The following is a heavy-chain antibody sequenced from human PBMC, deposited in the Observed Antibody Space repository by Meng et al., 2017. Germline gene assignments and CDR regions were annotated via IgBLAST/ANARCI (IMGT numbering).Heavy chain of an antibody. D-gene: IGHD2/OR15-2a*01. CDR2: INHSGST. Sequence: QVQLQEGGAGLLKPSETLSLTCAVYGGSFMGYYWSWIRQPPGKGLEWIGEINHSGSTNYNPSLKSRVTISVDTSKNQFSLKLSSVTAADTAVYYCARVGSFLRDYWGQGTLVTVSS. V-gene: IGHV4-34*01. CDR3: ARVGSFLRDY. CDR1: GGSFMGYY. J-gene: IGHJ4*02.